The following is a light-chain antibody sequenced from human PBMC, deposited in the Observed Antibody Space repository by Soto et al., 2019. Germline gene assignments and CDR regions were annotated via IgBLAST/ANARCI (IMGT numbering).Light chain of an antibody. CDR3: CSYATSDTLL. V-gene: IGLV2-23*01. CDR1: SSDVGFYKL. J-gene: IGLJ3*02. Sequence: QSVLTQPASVSGSPGQSITISCTGTSSDVGFYKLVSWYHQYPGKAPKLILYAGTKRPSGLSNRFSGSMSGSTASLTISGLQAEDEGNYYCCSYATSDTLLFGGGTKLTVL. CDR2: AGT.